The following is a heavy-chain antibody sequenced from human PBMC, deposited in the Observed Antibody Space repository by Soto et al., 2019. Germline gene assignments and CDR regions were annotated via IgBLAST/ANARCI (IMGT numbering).Heavy chain of an antibody. J-gene: IGHJ4*02. D-gene: IGHD1-26*01. Sequence: EVQLLESGGGLVQPGGSLRLSCAASGFTFSSYAMSCVRQAPGKGLEWVSAISGSGGSTYYADSVKGRFTIASHNSKNTLYLEMNGLRAEDTAVYYCANRGAIGSYGEFDYWVQGTLVTVSS. CDR3: ANRGAIGSYGEFDY. V-gene: IGHV3-23*01. CDR2: ISGSGGST. CDR1: GFTFSSYA.